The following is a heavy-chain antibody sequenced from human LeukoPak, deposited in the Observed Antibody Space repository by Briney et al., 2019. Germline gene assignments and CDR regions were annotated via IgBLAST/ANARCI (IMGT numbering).Heavy chain of an antibody. CDR3: ARLGNYYDSSGYYP. J-gene: IGHJ5*02. V-gene: IGHV3-23*01. D-gene: IGHD3-22*01. CDR2: ISGSGGST. Sequence: PGGSLRLSCAASGFTFSSYAMSWVRQAPGKGLEWVSAISGSGGSTYYADSVKGRFTISRDNSKNTLYLQMNSLRAEDTAVYCCARLGNYYDSSGYYPWGQGTLVTVSS. CDR1: GFTFSSYA.